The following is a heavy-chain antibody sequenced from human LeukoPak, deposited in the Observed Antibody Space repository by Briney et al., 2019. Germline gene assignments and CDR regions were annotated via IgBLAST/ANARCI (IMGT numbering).Heavy chain of an antibody. CDR1: GFTFSSYS. V-gene: IGHV3-21*01. Sequence: PGGSLRLSCAASGFTFSSYSMNWVRQAPGKGLEWVSSISSSSSYIYYADSVKDRFTISRDNAKNSLYLQMNSLRAEDTAVYYCARAPWYYYDSSGYYYFDYWGQGTLVTVSS. D-gene: IGHD3-22*01. J-gene: IGHJ4*02. CDR3: ARAPWYYYDSSGYYYFDY. CDR2: ISSSSSYI.